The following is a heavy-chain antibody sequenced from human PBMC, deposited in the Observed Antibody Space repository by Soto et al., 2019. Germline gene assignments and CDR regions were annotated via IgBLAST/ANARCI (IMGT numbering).Heavy chain of an antibody. CDR3: AEGVYESSGPLGLRADY. CDR2: IIPIFGTA. D-gene: IGHD3-22*01. J-gene: IGHJ4*02. CDR1: GGTFSSYA. V-gene: IGHV1-69*01. Sequence: QVQLVQSGAEVKKPGSSVKVSCKASGGTFSSYAISWVRQAPGQGLEWMGGIIPIFGTANYAQKFQGRVTITADESTSTAYMEMSSLRSEDTAVYYCAEGVYESSGPLGLRADYWGQGTLVTVSS.